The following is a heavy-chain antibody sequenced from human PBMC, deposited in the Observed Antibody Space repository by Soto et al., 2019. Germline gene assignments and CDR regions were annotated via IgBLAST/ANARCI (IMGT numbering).Heavy chain of an antibody. CDR2: IIGSGDST. CDR1: GFPFNSYS. CDR3: AKDRGITMVTFDAFQS. J-gene: IGHJ1*01. D-gene: IGHD3-10*01. Sequence: EVELLESGGGLVQPGGSLRLSCAASGFPFNSYSMSWVRQAPGKGLEWVSGIIGSGDSTYYVDSVKGRFIISRDNSKNMLYLQMNSLRAGDTAIYYCAKDRGITMVTFDAFQSWGQGTLVTVSS. V-gene: IGHV3-23*01.